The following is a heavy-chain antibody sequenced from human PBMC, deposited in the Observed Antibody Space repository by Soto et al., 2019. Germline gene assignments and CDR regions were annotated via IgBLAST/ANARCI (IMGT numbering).Heavy chain of an antibody. Sequence: QEQLVESGGVVVQPGRSLRLSCVASGLIFKNYAMHWVRQAPGKGLEWVGVSSYDGNKKFYADSVKGRFTISRDSSKNTLYLHMHSLRVEDTAVYYCARDALSPSGGCYSWGQGALVTVSS. D-gene: IGHD3-3*02. CDR3: ARDALSPSGGCYS. J-gene: IGHJ4*02. CDR2: SSYDGNKK. V-gene: IGHV3-30-3*01. CDR1: GLIFKNYA.